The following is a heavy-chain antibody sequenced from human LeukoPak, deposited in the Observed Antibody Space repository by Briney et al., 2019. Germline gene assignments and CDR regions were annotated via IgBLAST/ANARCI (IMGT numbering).Heavy chain of an antibody. CDR3: ARDGIAAPLDAFDI. V-gene: IGHV4-39*07. D-gene: IGHD6-13*01. CDR1: GGSISSSSYY. J-gene: IGHJ3*02. Sequence: KPSETLSLTCTVSGGSISSSSYYWGWIRQPPGKGLEWIGSIYYSGSTYYNPSLKSRVTISVDTSKNQFSLKLGSVTAADTAVYYCARDGIAAPLDAFDIWGQGTMVTVSS. CDR2: IYYSGST.